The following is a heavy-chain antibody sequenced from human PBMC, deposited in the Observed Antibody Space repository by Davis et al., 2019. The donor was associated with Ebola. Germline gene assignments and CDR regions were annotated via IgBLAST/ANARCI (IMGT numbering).Heavy chain of an antibody. CDR3: ARGKLITMVRGVIGENWFDP. CDR1: GFTFSSYA. CDR2: ISYDGSNK. Sequence: GGSLRLSCAASGFTFSSYAMHWVRQAPGKGLEWVAVISYDGSNKYYADSVKGRFTISRDNSKNTLYLQMNSRRAEDTAVYYCARGKLITMVRGVIGENWFDPWGQGTLVTVSS. V-gene: IGHV3-30-3*01. D-gene: IGHD3-10*01. J-gene: IGHJ5*02.